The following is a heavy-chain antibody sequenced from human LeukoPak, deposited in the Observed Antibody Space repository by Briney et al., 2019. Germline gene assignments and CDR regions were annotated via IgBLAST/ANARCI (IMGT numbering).Heavy chain of an antibody. D-gene: IGHD1-20*01. Sequence: KASETLSLTCTVSGGSISSGGYYWSWIRQPPGKGLEWIGYIYHSGSTYYNPSLKSRVTISVDRSKNQFSLKLSSVTAADTAVYYCARAPKAATPELTFDYWGQGTLVTVSS. CDR3: ARAPKAATPELTFDY. CDR2: IYHSGST. V-gene: IGHV4-30-2*01. J-gene: IGHJ4*02. CDR1: GGSISSGGYY.